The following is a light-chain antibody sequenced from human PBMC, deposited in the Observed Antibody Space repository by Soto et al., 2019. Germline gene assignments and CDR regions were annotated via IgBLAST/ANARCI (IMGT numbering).Light chain of an antibody. J-gene: IGKJ4*01. CDR1: QSVFSY. Sequence: EIVMTQSPATLSVSPGERATLSCRASQSVFSYLAWYQQTPGQPPRLLIYGPSTRATGIPARFSGSGSGTEFILSISSLQSEDFAVYYCQQYFKWPLTFGGGTKVEI. CDR3: QQYFKWPLT. CDR2: GPS. V-gene: IGKV3-15*01.